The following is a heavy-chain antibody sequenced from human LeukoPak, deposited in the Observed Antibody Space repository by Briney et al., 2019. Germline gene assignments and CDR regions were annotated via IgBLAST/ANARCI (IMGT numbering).Heavy chain of an antibody. CDR3: ARHRTLHRSSVKGRAFDI. Sequence: SETLSLTCAVYGGSFSGYYWSWIRQPPGKGLEWIGEINHSGSTNYNPSLKSRVTISVDTSKNQFSLKLSSVTAADTAVYYCARHRTLHRSSVKGRAFDIWGQGTMVTVSS. CDR1: GGSFSGYY. V-gene: IGHV4-34*01. CDR2: INHSGST. J-gene: IGHJ3*02. D-gene: IGHD4-11*01.